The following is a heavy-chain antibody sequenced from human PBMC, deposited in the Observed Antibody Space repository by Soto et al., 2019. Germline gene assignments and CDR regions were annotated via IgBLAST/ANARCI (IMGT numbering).Heavy chain of an antibody. V-gene: IGHV1-18*01. D-gene: IGHD6-19*01. J-gene: IGHJ6*02. CDR1: GYSFTSYG. CDR2: ISAHDGNT. CDR3: AREGTVAHEKGTDV. Sequence: ASVKVSCKASGYSFTSYGISWVRQAPAQGLEWMGWISAHDGNTKYAQKPQVRGTMTTXTXXRXXXMXLXXLRXDXTAVYYRAREGTVAHEKGTDVCCPGTGVAVSS.